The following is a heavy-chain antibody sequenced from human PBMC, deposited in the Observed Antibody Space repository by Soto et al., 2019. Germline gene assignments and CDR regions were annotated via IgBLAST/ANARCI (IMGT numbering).Heavy chain of an antibody. J-gene: IGHJ3*02. D-gene: IGHD3-22*01. CDR3: ARDMPYYYDSSGTRDAFDI. Sequence: SEILSLTCTVSGGSISSGDYYWSWIRQPPGKGLEWIGYIYYSGSTYYNPSLKSRVTISVDTSKNQFSLKLSSVTAADTAVYYCARDMPYYYDSSGTRDAFDIWGQGTMVTVSS. CDR2: IYYSGST. V-gene: IGHV4-30-4*01. CDR1: GGSISSGDYY.